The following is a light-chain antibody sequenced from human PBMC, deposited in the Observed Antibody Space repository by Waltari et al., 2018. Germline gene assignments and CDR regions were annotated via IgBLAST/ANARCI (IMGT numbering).Light chain of an antibody. CDR2: DAS. J-gene: IGKJ2*01. Sequence: IVLTQSPATLSLSPGERATLSCRASQSVSSYLAWYQQKPGQAPRLLIYDASNRATGIPARFSGSGSGTDFTLTISSLEPEDFAVYYCQQRSNWVHTFGQGTKLEIK. CDR3: QQRSNWVHT. CDR1: QSVSSY. V-gene: IGKV3-11*01.